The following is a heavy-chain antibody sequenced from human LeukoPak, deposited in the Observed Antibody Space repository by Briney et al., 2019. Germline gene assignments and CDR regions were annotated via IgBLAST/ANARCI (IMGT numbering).Heavy chain of an antibody. CDR1: GFTFSSYA. CDR3: AKERRSSMDV. Sequence: GGSLRLSCAASGFTFSSYAMSWVRQAPGKGLEWVSFISSGGGSTYHSDSVRGRSTISRDNANNTVSLYMHSLRAEDTAIYYCAKERRSSMDVWGNGTTVTVSS. CDR2: ISSGGGST. J-gene: IGHJ6*03. D-gene: IGHD6-6*01. V-gene: IGHV3-23*01.